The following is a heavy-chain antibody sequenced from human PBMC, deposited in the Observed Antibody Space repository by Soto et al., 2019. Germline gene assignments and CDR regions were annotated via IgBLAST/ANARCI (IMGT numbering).Heavy chain of an antibody. CDR1: GYTFNTYG. CDR2: ISTYNGNT. V-gene: IGHV1-18*01. J-gene: IGHJ4*02. CDR3: ARGPTDYSDNSGNYLLDY. D-gene: IGHD3-22*01. Sequence: QVQLVQSGAEVKKPGASVKVSCKASGYTFNTYGMSWVRQAPGQGLDWMGWISTYNGNTKYAERLQGRVTTTTDTSTNTAYMEMRNRRSDGKAVYYCARGPTDYSDNSGNYLLDYWGQGTLFTVSS.